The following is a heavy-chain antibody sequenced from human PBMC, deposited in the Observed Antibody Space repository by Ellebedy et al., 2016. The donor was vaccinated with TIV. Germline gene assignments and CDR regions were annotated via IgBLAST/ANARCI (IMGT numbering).Heavy chain of an antibody. Sequence: MPGGSLRLSCGIYGGSLSGHYWSWIRQPPGKGLEWIGEINHSGSTNYNPSLKSRVTISVDTSKKQFSLKVNFVTAGDTAVYYCASHRGSTYGPYDYWGQGTLVTVSS. CDR1: GGSLSGHY. CDR3: ASHRGSTYGPYDY. V-gene: IGHV4-34*01. D-gene: IGHD5-18*01. J-gene: IGHJ4*02. CDR2: INHSGST.